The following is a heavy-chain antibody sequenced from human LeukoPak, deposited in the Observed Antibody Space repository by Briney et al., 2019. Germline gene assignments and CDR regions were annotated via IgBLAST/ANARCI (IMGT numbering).Heavy chain of an antibody. V-gene: IGHV1-18*01. CDR1: GYTFTSYG. J-gene: IGHJ4*02. CDR2: ISAYNGNT. CDR3: ARTYCSSTSCSSFDY. Sequence: ASVKVSCKASGYTFTSYGISWVRQAPGQGLEWMGWISAYNGNTNYAQKLQGRVTMTTDTSTSTAYMELRSLRSEDTAVYYCARTYCSSTSCSSFDYWGQGTLVTVSS. D-gene: IGHD2-2*01.